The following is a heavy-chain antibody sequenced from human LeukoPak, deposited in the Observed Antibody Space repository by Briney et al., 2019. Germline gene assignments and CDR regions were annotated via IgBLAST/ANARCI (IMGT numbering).Heavy chain of an antibody. V-gene: IGHV3-7*01. Sequence: GGSLRLSCEASGFTFSGNWMSWVRQAPGKGLEWVASINPDGSQKLYVDSVKGRFTISRDNTKSSLYLQMNSLGAEDTAIYYCAKLLGTATTYDSWGQGTRVTVSS. J-gene: IGHJ4*02. CDR1: GFTFSGNW. CDR3: AKLLGTATTYDS. D-gene: IGHD5-24*01. CDR2: INPDGSQK.